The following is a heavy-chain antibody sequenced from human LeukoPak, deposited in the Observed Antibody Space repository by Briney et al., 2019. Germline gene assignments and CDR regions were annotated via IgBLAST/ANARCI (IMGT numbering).Heavy chain of an antibody. CDR1: GFTFSSYD. D-gene: IGHD3-3*01. Sequence: TGGSLRLSCAASGFTFSSYDMSWVRQAPGKGLEWVSAISGSGGSTYYADSVKGRFTISRDNSKNTLYLQMNSLRAEDTAVYYCAKDRTISGYTPLSWGQGTLVTVSS. V-gene: IGHV3-23*01. CDR3: AKDRTISGYTPLS. CDR2: ISGSGGST. J-gene: IGHJ4*02.